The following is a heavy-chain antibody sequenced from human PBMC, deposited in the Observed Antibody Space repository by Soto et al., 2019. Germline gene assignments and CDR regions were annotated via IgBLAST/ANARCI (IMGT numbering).Heavy chain of an antibody. CDR2: IKQDESER. J-gene: IGHJ4*02. CDR3: AKGGRSDVHYFEY. CDR1: GFIFSDYW. Sequence: ESGGGLVQPGGSLRLSCAASGFIFSDYWMSWVRQAPGKGLEWVAKIKQDESERYYVDSVGGRFTTSRDNAKNSLYLQMNSLRADDTAVYYCAKGGRSDVHYFEYWGQGTVVTVSS. V-gene: IGHV3-7*01. D-gene: IGHD2-15*01.